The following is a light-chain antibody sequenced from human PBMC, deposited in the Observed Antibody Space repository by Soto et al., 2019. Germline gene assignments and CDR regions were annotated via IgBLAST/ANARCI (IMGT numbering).Light chain of an antibody. V-gene: IGKV1-39*01. CDR3: EQSYSTPPLT. CDR1: QSISRF. CDR2: TAS. Sequence: DIHMTQSPSSLSASVLDRVTTSFRRSQSISRFLNWYQVKPGKAPKLLIYTASTLESGVPSRFSASGSGTDFTLTINNLQPEDSATYYCEQSYSTPPLTFGGGTKVDIK. J-gene: IGKJ4*01.